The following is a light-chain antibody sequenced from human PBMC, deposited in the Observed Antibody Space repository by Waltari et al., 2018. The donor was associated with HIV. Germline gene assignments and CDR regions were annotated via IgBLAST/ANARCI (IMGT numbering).Light chain of an antibody. CDR2: EVN. Sequence: HSDLTQPPSASGSPGQSVTISCTGSDSDIGTSQLVSWYQHHPGKAPKLIIYEVNKRPSGVPDRFSGSKSGDTASLTVSGLQAEDEADYYCASYRGLNNLGVFGTGTKVTVL. J-gene: IGLJ1*01. CDR3: ASYRGLNNLGV. CDR1: DSDIGTSQL. V-gene: IGLV2-8*01.